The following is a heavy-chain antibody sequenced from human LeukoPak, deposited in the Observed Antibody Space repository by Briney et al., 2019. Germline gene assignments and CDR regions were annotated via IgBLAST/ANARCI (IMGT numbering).Heavy chain of an antibody. Sequence: GGSLRLSCAASGFTFSSYSMNWVRQAPGKGLEWVSSISSSSSYIYYADSVRGRFTISRDNAKNSLYLQMNSLRAEDTAVYYCARVLTVGATTDAFDIWGQGTMVTASS. CDR3: ARVLTVGATTDAFDI. V-gene: IGHV3-21*01. D-gene: IGHD1-26*01. CDR2: ISSSSSYI. CDR1: GFTFSSYS. J-gene: IGHJ3*02.